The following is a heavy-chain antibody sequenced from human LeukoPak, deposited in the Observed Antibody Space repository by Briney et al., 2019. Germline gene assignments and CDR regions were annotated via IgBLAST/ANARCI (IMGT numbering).Heavy chain of an antibody. CDR2: ISGSGGST. V-gene: IGHV3-23*01. D-gene: IGHD3-22*01. CDR3: AKRPAYDSSGSVRDY. J-gene: IGHJ4*02. CDR1: GFTFSSYA. Sequence: GGSLRLSCAASGFTFSSYAMSWVRQVPGKGLEWVSAISGSGGSTYYADSVKGRFTISRDNSRNTLYLQMNSLRAEDTAVYYCAKRPAYDSSGSVRDYWGQGTLVTVSS.